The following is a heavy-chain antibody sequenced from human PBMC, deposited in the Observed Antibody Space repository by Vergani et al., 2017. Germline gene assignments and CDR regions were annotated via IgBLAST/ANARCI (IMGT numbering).Heavy chain of an antibody. D-gene: IGHD6-13*01. CDR3: ARILYSSSWYGLDYYYYGMDV. J-gene: IGHJ6*02. CDR2: IFSNDEK. V-gene: IGHV2-26*01. Sequence: QVTLKESGPVLVKPTETLTLTCTVSGFSLSNARMGVSWIRQPPGKALEWLAHIFSNDEKSYSTSLKSRLTITKDTSKSQVVLTMTNMDPVDTATYYCARILYSSSWYGLDYYYYGMDVWGQGTTVTVSS. CDR1: GFSLSNARMG.